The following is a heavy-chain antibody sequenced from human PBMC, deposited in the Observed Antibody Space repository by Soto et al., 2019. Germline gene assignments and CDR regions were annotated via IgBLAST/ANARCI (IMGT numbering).Heavy chain of an antibody. V-gene: IGHV4-4*02. CDR3: SRDAALSGEVDRFDY. Sequence: SETLSLTCDVSGDSIGSNVWWSWVRQPPGKGLEWIGEGYHNGLTDYNPSLRGRATTSADISKNQFSLRVTSVTDSDTASYYCSRDAALSGEVDRFDYWGQGALVTVSS. D-gene: IGHD2-15*01. J-gene: IGHJ4*02. CDR2: GYHNGLT. CDR1: GDSIGSNVW.